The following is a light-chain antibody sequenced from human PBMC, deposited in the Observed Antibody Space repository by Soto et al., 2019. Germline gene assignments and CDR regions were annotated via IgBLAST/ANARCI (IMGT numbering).Light chain of an antibody. J-gene: IGLJ2*01. Sequence: QSVLTQPPSVSAAPGQKVTNSCSGSSSNIGNNYVSWYQHLPGTAPKLLIYDNNKRPSGIPDRFSGSKSGTSATLGITGLQTGDEADYYCATWDSSLSAGVFGGGTKLTVL. CDR1: SSNIGNNY. V-gene: IGLV1-51*01. CDR3: ATWDSSLSAGV. CDR2: DNN.